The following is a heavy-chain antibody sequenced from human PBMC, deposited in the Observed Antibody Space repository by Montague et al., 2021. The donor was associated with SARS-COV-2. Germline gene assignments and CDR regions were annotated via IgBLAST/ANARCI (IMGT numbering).Heavy chain of an antibody. V-gene: IGHV4-59*12. CDR2: IYYSGST. D-gene: IGHD3-9*01. Sequence: SETLSLTCTVSGGSISSYYWSWIRQPPGKGLEWIGYIYYSGSTNYNPSLKSRVTISVDTSKNQFSLKLSSVTAADTAVYYCARTYYAILTGYYNRGAFDIWGQGTMVTVSS. CDR1: GGSISSYY. CDR3: ARTYYAILTGYYNRGAFDI. J-gene: IGHJ3*02.